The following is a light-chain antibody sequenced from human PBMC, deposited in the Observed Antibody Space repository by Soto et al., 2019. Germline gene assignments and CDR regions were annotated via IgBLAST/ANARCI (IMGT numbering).Light chain of an antibody. CDR3: LHRSTWPLT. V-gene: IGKV3-11*01. CDR1: QSVNRF. J-gene: IGKJ4*01. CDR2: DAS. Sequence: EIVLTQSPATLSLSPGERATLSCRASQSVNRFLAWYQQKPGQAPRLLIYDASNGATGIPARFSGSGSGTDFTLTISSLEPEDFAVYYRLHRSTWPLTFGGGTKVDIK.